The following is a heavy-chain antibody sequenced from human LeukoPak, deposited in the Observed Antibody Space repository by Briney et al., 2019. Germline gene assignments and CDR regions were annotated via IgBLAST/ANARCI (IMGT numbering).Heavy chain of an antibody. CDR1: GFTFSNYA. CDR2: IFGTGGST. Sequence: AXSGFTFSNYAMSWVRQAPGKGVEWVSAIFGTGGSTYYADSVKGRFTISRDNSKNTLYLQMNSLRAEDTAVYYCAKWGDYDILTGYYYSDYWGQGTLVTVSS. J-gene: IGHJ4*02. V-gene: IGHV3-23*01. D-gene: IGHD3-9*01. CDR3: AKWGDYDILTGYYYSDY.